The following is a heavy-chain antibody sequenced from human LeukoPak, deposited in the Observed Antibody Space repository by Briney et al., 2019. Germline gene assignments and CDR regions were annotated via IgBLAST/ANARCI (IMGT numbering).Heavy chain of an antibody. D-gene: IGHD4-11*01. CDR2: IYPGDSNT. CDR1: GYSFTDYW. V-gene: IGHV5-51*01. J-gene: IGHJ4*02. Sequence: GXXLKISCKGSGYSFTDYWIGWVRQMPEKGLEWMGIIYPGDSNTRYSPSFQGQVTISADKSIATAYLQWSSLKASDTAMYYCALTAVNYFDYWGQGTLVTVSS. CDR3: ALTAVNYFDY.